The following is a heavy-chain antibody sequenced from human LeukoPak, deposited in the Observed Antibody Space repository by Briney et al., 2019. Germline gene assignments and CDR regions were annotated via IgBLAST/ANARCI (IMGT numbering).Heavy chain of an antibody. CDR2: IYYSGST. CDR3: ARSFMSSARPRLRWFDP. CDR1: GGSISSYY. D-gene: IGHD6-6*01. J-gene: IGHJ5*02. V-gene: IGHV4-59*12. Sequence: SETLSLTCTASGGSISSYYWSWIRQPPGKGLEWIGYIYYSGSTNYNPSLKSRVTISVDTSKNQFSLKLSSVTAADTAVYYCARSFMSSARPRLRWFDPWGQGTLVTVSS.